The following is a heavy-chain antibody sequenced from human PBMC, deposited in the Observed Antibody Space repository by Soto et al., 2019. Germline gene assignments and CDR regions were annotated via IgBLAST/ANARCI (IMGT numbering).Heavy chain of an antibody. V-gene: IGHV4-31*02. Sequence: RQHPGKGLEWIGYIYYSGSTCYNPSLKSRVTISVDTSKNQFSLKLSSVTAAETAVYYCARTYGDYVDYWGQGTLVTVSS. J-gene: IGHJ4*02. CDR2: IYYSGST. D-gene: IGHD4-17*01. CDR3: ARTYGDYVDY.